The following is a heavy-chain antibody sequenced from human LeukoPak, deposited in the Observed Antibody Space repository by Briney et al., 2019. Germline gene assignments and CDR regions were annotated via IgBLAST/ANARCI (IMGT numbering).Heavy chain of an antibody. J-gene: IGHJ4*02. CDR1: GGTFSSYA. CDR3: AALGYCSGGSCYYIDY. D-gene: IGHD2-15*01. CDR2: IIPILGTA. V-gene: IGHV1-69*11. Sequence: ASVKVSCKASGGTFSSYAISWVRQAPGQGLEWMGRIIPILGTANYAQKFQGRVTITTDESTSTAYMELSSLRSEDTAVYYCAALGYCSGGSCYYIDYWGQGTLVTVSS.